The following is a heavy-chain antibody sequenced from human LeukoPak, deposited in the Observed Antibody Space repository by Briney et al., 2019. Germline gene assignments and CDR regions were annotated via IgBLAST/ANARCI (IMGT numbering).Heavy chain of an antibody. CDR2: ISWNSGSI. D-gene: IGHD6-13*01. CDR1: GFTFDDYA. V-gene: IGHV3-9*03. Sequence: GRSLRLSCAASGFTFDDYAMHWVRQAPGKGLEWVSGISWNSGSIGYADSVKGRFTISRDNAKNSLYLQVNSLRAEDMALYYCAKDMGSSWYSTTLGYWGQGTLVTVSS. CDR3: AKDMGSSWYSTTLGY. J-gene: IGHJ4*02.